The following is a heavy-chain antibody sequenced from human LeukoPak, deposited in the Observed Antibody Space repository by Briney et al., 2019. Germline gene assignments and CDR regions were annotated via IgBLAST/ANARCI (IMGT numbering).Heavy chain of an antibody. D-gene: IGHD5-18*01. Sequence: PGGSLRLSCAASGFTFNSYAMSWVRQAPEKGLEWVATISGSGGGTYYADSVKGRFTISRDDSKNTLYPQMNSLRAEDTAVYYCAKGVQSWLTYFDHWGQGTLVTVSS. CDR1: GFTFNSYA. CDR3: AKGVQSWLTYFDH. J-gene: IGHJ4*02. CDR2: ISGSGGGT. V-gene: IGHV3-23*01.